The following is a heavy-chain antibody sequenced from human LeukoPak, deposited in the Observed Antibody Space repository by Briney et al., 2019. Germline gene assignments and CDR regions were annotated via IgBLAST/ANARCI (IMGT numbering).Heavy chain of an antibody. V-gene: IGHV1-2*06. Sequence: PGASVKVSCKASGYTFTGYYMHWVRQAPGQGLEWMGRINPNSGGTNYAQKFQGRVTITTDESTSTAYMELSSLRSEDTAVYYCARRGGSPYYFDYWGQGTLVTVSS. CDR2: INPNSGGT. CDR3: ARRGGSPYYFDY. D-gene: IGHD3-10*01. J-gene: IGHJ4*02. CDR1: GYTFTGYY.